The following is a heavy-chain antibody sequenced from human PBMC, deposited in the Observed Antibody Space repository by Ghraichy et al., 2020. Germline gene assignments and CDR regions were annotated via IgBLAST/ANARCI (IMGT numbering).Heavy chain of an antibody. V-gene: IGHV4-61*01. CDR3: ARVILGVVTSYFDY. D-gene: IGHD3-3*01. J-gene: IGHJ4*02. Sequence: GSLRLSCTVSGGSVSSGSYYWSWIRQPPGKGLEWIGYIYYSGSTNYNPSLKSRVTISVDTSKNQFSLKLSSVTAADTAVYYCARVILGVVTSYFDYWGQGTLVTVSS. CDR2: IYYSGST. CDR1: GGSVSSGSYY.